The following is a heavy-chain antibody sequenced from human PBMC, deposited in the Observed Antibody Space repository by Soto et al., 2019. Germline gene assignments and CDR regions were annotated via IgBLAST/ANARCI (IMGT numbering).Heavy chain of an antibody. CDR3: AREWELPNYDGMDV. CDR2: IYSGGST. Sequence: EVQLVESGGCLIQPGGSLRLSCAAPGFTVSSNYMSWVRQAPGKGLEWVSVIYSGGSTYYADSVKGRFTISRDNSKNTVHLQMNSLRAEDTAVYYCAREWELPNYDGMDVWGQGTTVTVSS. V-gene: IGHV3-53*01. J-gene: IGHJ6*02. D-gene: IGHD1-26*01. CDR1: GFTVSSNY.